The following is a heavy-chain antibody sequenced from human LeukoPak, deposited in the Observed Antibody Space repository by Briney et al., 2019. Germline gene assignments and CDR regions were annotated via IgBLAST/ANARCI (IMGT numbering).Heavy chain of an antibody. J-gene: IGHJ6*03. D-gene: IGHD5-18*01. CDR1: GYTFISYS. CDR3: ASTAGAWIPNYYYYYYMDV. V-gene: IGHV7-4-1*02. Sequence: ASVKVSCKASGYTFISYSMNWVRQAPGQGLEWMGWINTNTGNPTYAQGFTGRFVFSLDTSVSTAYLQISSLKAEDTAVYYCASTAGAWIPNYYYYYYMDVWGKGTTVTVSS. CDR2: INTNTGNP.